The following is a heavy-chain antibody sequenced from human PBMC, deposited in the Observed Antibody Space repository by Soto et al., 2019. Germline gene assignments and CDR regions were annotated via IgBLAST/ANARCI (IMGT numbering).Heavy chain of an antibody. CDR3: ARAPILVSVTLHENYFDS. V-gene: IGHV1-69*13. CDR2: IIPIFDTT. Sequence: GASVNVSCKASGGTFSNSGISWVRQAPGQGLEWMGGIIPIFDTTNYALKLQGRITIIADESTNAVYMELSNLRSADTGVYYCARAPILVSVTLHENYFDSWGQGTLVTVSS. CDR1: GGTFSNSG. J-gene: IGHJ4*02. D-gene: IGHD2-21*02.